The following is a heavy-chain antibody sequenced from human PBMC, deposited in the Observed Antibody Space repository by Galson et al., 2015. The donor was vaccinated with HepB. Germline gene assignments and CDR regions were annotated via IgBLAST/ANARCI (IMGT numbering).Heavy chain of an antibody. J-gene: IGHJ4*02. Sequence: SLRLSSAASGFTFSSYWMHWVRQAPGKGLVWVSRINNDDGSRTNYADSVKGRFTISRDNAKNTLYLQMNSLRAEDTAVYYCVRDKGWLDDYWGQGTLVTVSS. CDR3: VRDKGWLDDY. CDR1: GFTFSSYW. V-gene: IGHV3-74*01. CDR2: INNDDGSRT. D-gene: IGHD5-24*01.